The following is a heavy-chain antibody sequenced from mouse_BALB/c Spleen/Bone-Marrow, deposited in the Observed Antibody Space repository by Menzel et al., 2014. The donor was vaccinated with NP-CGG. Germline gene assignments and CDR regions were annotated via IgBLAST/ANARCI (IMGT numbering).Heavy chain of an antibody. CDR3: ARDKGRVFFDY. Sequence: EVQVVESGGGLVQPGGSLRLSCATSGFTFTDYYMNWVRQPPGKALEWLGFIRNKANGYTTEYSASVKGRFTISRDSSQNILYLQMNTLRAEDSATYYCARDKGRVFFDYWGLGTTLTVSS. V-gene: IGHV7-3*02. CDR2: IRNKANGYTT. CDR1: GFTFTDYY. J-gene: IGHJ2*01.